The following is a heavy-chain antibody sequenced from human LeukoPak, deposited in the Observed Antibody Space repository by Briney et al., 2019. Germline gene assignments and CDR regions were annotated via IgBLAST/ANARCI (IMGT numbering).Heavy chain of an antibody. CDR3: AKYYGSGSYYGYYYYYGMDV. CDR2: ISGSGGST. V-gene: IGHV3-23*01. D-gene: IGHD3-10*01. CDR1: GFTFSSYA. Sequence: TGGSLRLSCAAPGFTFSSYAMSWVRQAPGKGLEWVSAISGSGGSTYYADSVKGRFTISRDNSKNTLYLQMNSLRAEDTAVYYCAKYYGSGSYYGYYYYYGMDVWGKGTTVTVSS. J-gene: IGHJ6*04.